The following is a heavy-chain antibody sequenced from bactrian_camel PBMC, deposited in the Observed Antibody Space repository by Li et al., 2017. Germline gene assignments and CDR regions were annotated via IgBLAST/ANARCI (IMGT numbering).Heavy chain of an antibody. CDR1: GFTVSSSC. V-gene: IGHV3S1*01. J-gene: IGHJ6*01. CDR3: ATDTTSGWPVFGY. Sequence: HVQLVESGGGSVQAGGSLRLSCAASGFTVSSSCMGWFRQAPGREREGVSCISSDGDGGQYYSHYVDSVKGRFTISRDNAKNTAYLQMNSLKSEDMALYYCATDTTSGWPVFGYWGQGTQVTVS. CDR2: ISSDGDGGQYYS. D-gene: IGHD3*01.